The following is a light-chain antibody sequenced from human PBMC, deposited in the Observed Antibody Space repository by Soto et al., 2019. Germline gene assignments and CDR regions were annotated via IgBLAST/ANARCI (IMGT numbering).Light chain of an antibody. V-gene: IGKV1-5*01. CDR3: QQYNSYWT. J-gene: IGKJ1*01. CDR2: DAS. Sequence: DTQMTQSPSSLSASVGDRVTITCRAGQSISTYLNWYQQKAGLAPKLLIYDASSLESGVPSRFSGSGSGTEFTLTISSLQPDDFATYYCQQYNSYWTFGQGTKVDIK. CDR1: QSISTY.